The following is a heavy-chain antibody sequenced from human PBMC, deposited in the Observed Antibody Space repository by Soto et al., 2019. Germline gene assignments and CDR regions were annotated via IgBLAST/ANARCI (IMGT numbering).Heavy chain of an antibody. CDR1: GYTFTGYY. D-gene: IGHD6-13*01. Sequence: ASVKVSCKASGYTFTGYYMHWVRQVPGQGLEWMGWINPNSGGTNYAQKFQGRVTMTRDTSISTAYMELSRLRSDDTAVYYCATGYSSSWYPMTFDYYYYGMGVWGQGTTVTVSS. V-gene: IGHV1-2*02. J-gene: IGHJ6*02. CDR2: INPNSGGT. CDR3: ATGYSSSWYPMTFDYYYYGMGV.